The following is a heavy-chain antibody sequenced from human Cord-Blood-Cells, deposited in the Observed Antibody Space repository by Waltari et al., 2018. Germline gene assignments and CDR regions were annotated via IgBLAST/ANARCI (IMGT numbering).Heavy chain of an antibody. CDR3: ARGFEVVVVAATLYYYYGMDV. D-gene: IGHD2-15*01. V-gene: IGHV1-3*01. Sequence: KVSCKASGYTFTSYAMHWVRQAPGQRLEWMGWINAGNGNTKYSQKFQGRVTITRDTSASTAYMELSSLRSEDTAVYYCARGFEVVVVAATLYYYYGMDVWGQGTTVTVSS. J-gene: IGHJ6*02. CDR2: INAGNGNT. CDR1: GYTFTSYA.